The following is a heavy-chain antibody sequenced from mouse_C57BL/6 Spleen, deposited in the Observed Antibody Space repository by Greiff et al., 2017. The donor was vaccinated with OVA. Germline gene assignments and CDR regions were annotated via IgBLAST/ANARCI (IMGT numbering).Heavy chain of an antibody. V-gene: IGHV1-82*01. Sequence: QVQLKESGPELVKPGASVKISCKASGYAFSSSWMNWVKQRPGKGLEWIGRIYPGDGDTNYNGKFKGKATLTADKSSSTAYMQLSSLTSEDSAVYFCAREVAPDYYAMDYWGQGTSVTVSS. CDR1: GYAFSSSW. J-gene: IGHJ4*01. CDR2: IYPGDGDT. CDR3: AREVAPDYYAMDY.